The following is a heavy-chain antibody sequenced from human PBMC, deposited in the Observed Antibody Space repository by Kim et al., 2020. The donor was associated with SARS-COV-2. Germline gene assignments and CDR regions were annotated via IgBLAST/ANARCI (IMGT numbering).Heavy chain of an antibody. CDR3: ARDQKEYYYDSSGYLDAFDS. CDR2: IFHSGST. CDR1: GGSISSSNW. Sequence: SETLSLTCAVSGGSISSSNWWSWVRQPPGKGLEWIGEIFHSGSTNYIPSLKSRVTISVDKSKNQFSLKLSSVTAADTAVYYCARDQKEYYYDSSGYLDAFDSWGQGTMVTVSS. J-gene: IGHJ3*02. D-gene: IGHD3-22*01. V-gene: IGHV4-4*02.